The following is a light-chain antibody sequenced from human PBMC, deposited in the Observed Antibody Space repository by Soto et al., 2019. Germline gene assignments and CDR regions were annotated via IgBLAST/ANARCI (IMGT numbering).Light chain of an antibody. V-gene: IGLV2-8*01. CDR2: EVS. J-gene: IGLJ3*02. CDR1: SSDVGAYKY. CDR3: TSYVGSNIWV. Sequence: QSVLTQPPSASGSPGQSVTISCTGTSSDVGAYKYVSWYQQYPGKAPKLMIYEVSKRPSGVPDRFSGSKSGNTASLTVSGLQAEDAADYYCTSYVGSNIWVFGGGTHLTVL.